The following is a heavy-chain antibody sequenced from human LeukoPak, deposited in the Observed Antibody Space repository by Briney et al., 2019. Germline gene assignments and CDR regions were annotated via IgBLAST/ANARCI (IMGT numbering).Heavy chain of an antibody. CDR3: ARGGPAAGRFDY. Sequence: GGSLRLSCAASGFTFSSYSMNWVRQAPGKGLEWVSFISSSSTYIYYADSLKGRFTISRDNAKNSLYLQMNSLRAEDTAVYYCARGGPAAGRFDYWGQGTLVTVSS. CDR2: ISSSSTYI. D-gene: IGHD6-13*01. V-gene: IGHV3-21*06. J-gene: IGHJ4*02. CDR1: GFTFSSYS.